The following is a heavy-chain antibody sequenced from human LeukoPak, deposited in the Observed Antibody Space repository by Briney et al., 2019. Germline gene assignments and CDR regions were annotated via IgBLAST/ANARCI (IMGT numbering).Heavy chain of an antibody. CDR2: IKQDGSEK. Sequence: GGSLRLSCAASGFTFSSYWMSWVRQAPGKGLEWVANIKQDGSEKYYVDSVKGRFTISRDNAKNSLYLQMNSLRAEDTAVYYCARNRLVTATPGAVRQVSVYGMDVWGQGTTVTVSS. D-gene: IGHD2-21*02. J-gene: IGHJ6*02. CDR1: GFTFSSYW. V-gene: IGHV3-7*03. CDR3: ARNRLVTATPGAVRQVSVYGMDV.